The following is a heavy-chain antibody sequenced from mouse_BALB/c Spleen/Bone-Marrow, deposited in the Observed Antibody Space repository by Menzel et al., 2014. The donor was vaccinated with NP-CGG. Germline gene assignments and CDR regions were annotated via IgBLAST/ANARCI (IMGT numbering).Heavy chain of an antibody. CDR2: IDPANGNT. J-gene: IGHJ3*01. V-gene: IGHV14-3*02. CDR1: GSNIKDTY. D-gene: IGHD1-1*01. CDR3: ASYYYGSSGFAY. Sequence: EVKLVESGAELVKPGASVKLSCTASGSNIKDTYMHWVKQRPEQGLEWIGRIDPANGNTKYDPKFQGKATITADTSSNTAYLQLSSLTSEDTAVYYCASYYYGSSGFAYWGQGTLVTVSA.